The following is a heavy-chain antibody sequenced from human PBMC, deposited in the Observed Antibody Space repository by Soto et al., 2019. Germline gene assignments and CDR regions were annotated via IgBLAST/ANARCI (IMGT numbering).Heavy chain of an antibody. D-gene: IGHD3-16*02. J-gene: IGHJ4*02. CDR3: ARNAKHLDVWGSYRYNPFDY. CDR2: IIPIFGTA. Sequence: QVQLVQSGAEVKKPGSSVKVSCKASGGTFSSYAISWVRQAPGQGLEWMGGIIPIFGTANYAQKFQGRVTITADESTSTAYMELSSLRSEDTAVYYCARNAKHLDVWGSYRYNPFDYWGQGTLVTVSS. V-gene: IGHV1-69*01. CDR1: GGTFSSYA.